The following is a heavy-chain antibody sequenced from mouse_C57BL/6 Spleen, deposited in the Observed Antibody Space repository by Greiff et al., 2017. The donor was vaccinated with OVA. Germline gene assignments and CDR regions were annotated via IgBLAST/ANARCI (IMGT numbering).Heavy chain of an antibody. Sequence: QVQLQQPGAELVKPGASVKLSCKASGYTFTSYWMPWVKQRPGRGLEWIGGIDPNSGGTKYTEKFKSQATLTVDKSSSTAYMRLSSLTSEDSAVYYCARSFAYWGQGTLVTVSA. CDR3: ARSFAY. CDR1: GYTFTSYW. V-gene: IGHV1-72*01. CDR2: IDPNSGGT. J-gene: IGHJ3*01.